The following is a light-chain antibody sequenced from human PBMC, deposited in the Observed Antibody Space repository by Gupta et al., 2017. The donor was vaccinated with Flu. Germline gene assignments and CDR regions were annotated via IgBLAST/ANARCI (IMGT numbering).Light chain of an antibody. CDR3: QHVYTTPFT. J-gene: IGKJ3*01. CDR1: QSVTTY. V-gene: IGKV1-39*01. CDR2: GAS. Sequence: PSSLSASVGDRVIITCRASQSVTTYVNWYQQKPGKAPKLLIFGASSLQSGVPSRFSGSGSGTDFTLTISSLRPEDFATYYCQHVYTTPFTFGPGTTVDIK.